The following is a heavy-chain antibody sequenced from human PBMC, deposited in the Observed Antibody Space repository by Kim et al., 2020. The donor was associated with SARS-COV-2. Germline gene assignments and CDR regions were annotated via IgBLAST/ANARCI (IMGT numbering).Heavy chain of an antibody. D-gene: IGHD2-15*01. Sequence: SETLSLTCTVSGGSISSGGYYWSWIRQHPGKGLEWIGYIYYSGSTYYNPSLKSRVTISVDTSKNQFSLKLSSVTAADTAVYYCARGIVGVVVVVAGGAFDTWGQGTMVTVSS. J-gene: IGHJ3*02. CDR2: IYYSGST. V-gene: IGHV4-31*03. CDR1: GGSISSGGYY. CDR3: ARGIVGVVVVVAGGAFDT.